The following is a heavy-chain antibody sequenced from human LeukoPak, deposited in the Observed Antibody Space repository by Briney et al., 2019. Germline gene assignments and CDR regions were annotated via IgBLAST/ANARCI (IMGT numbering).Heavy chain of an antibody. CDR2: ISAYNGNT. V-gene: IGHV1-18*01. CDR1: GYTFTTYV. D-gene: IGHD6-19*01. J-gene: IGHJ3*02. Sequence: ASVKVSCKTSGYTFTTYVFNWVRQAPGQGLECMGWISAYNGNTNYAQNLQGRVTMTRDMSTSTVYMELSSLRSEDTAVYYCARMMNLGAVAGTGSAFDIWGQGTMVTVSS. CDR3: ARMMNLGAVAGTGSAFDI.